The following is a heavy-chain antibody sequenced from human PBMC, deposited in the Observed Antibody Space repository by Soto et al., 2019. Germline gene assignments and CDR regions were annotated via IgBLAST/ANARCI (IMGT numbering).Heavy chain of an antibody. D-gene: IGHD2-2*01. J-gene: IGHJ4*02. V-gene: IGHV1-8*01. Sequence: QVQLVQSGAEVKKPGASVKVSCKASGYTFINFHINWVRQAPGQGLEWMGRMNPYTGDTGYAQKFQGRVTMTRDTSVSTAYMELSSLRSEDTAVYYCARHPPGSSTNPTLFGYWGQGTLVTVSS. CDR2: MNPYTGDT. CDR1: GYTFINFH. CDR3: ARHPPGSSTNPTLFGY.